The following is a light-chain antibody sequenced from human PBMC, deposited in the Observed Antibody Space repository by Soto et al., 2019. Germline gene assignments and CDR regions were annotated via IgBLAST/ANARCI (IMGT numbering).Light chain of an antibody. Sequence: QSVLTQPASVSGSPGQSITISCTGTSSDVGGYNYVSWYQQHPGKAPKLMIYDVSNRPSGVSNRFSGSKSGNTASLTISGLQAEDEADSYCSSYTSSSTVVXGGGTKVTVL. CDR3: SSYTSSSTVV. J-gene: IGLJ2*01. CDR2: DVS. V-gene: IGLV2-14*01. CDR1: SSDVGGYNY.